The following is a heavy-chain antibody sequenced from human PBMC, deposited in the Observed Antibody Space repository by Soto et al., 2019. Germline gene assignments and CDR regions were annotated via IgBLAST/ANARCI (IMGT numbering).Heavy chain of an antibody. CDR3: ASFWSGYPPFYYYYGMDV. D-gene: IGHD3-3*01. CDR2: ISAYNGNT. J-gene: IGHJ6*02. Sequence: VSVKVSCKASGYTFTSYGISWVRQAPGQGLEWMGWISAYNGNTNYAQKLQGRVTMTTDTSTSTAYMELRSLRSDDTAVYYCASFWSGYPPFYYYYGMDVWGQGTTVTVSS. CDR1: GYTFTSYG. V-gene: IGHV1-18*04.